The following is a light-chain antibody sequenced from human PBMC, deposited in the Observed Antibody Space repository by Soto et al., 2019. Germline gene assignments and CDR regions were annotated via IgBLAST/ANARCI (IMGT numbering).Light chain of an antibody. J-gene: IGLJ1*01. CDR1: SSAVGGYNY. CDR3: SSYVGTNSYV. V-gene: IGLV2-8*01. Sequence: QSVLTQPPSASGSPGQSVTISCPGNSSAVGGYNYVSWYQHHPGKAPKLIIYEVYKRPSGVPDRFSGSKSGNTAALTVSGLQAEDEADYYCSSYVGTNSYVFGTGTKVTVL. CDR2: EVY.